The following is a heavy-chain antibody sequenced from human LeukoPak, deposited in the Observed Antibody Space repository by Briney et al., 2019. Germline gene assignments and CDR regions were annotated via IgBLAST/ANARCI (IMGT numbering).Heavy chain of an antibody. J-gene: IGHJ3*02. D-gene: IGHD3-3*01. V-gene: IGHV3-74*01. CDR1: GFTFSSYW. Sequence: GGSLRLSCAASGFTFSSYWIHWVRQAPGKGLVWVSRINTDGSSTSYADSVKGRFTISRDNAKNTLYLQMNSLRAEDTAVYYCAREDLTIFGVVTSPADAFDIWGQGTMVTVSS. CDR3: AREDLTIFGVVTSPADAFDI. CDR2: INTDGSST.